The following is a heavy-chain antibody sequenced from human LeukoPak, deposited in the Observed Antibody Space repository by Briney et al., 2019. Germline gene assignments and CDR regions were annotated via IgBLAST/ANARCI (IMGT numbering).Heavy chain of an antibody. CDR2: IVVGSGNT. CDR3: ARDSSGYFFLF. Sequence: SVRVSCKASGFSFTDSSVHWMRQARGQSPEWIGWIVVGSGNTNYAQKFQGRVTMTRDTSISTAYMELSRLRSDDTAVYYCARDSSGYFFLFWGQGTLVTVSS. J-gene: IGHJ4*02. V-gene: IGHV1-58*01. D-gene: IGHD3-22*01. CDR1: GFSFTDSS.